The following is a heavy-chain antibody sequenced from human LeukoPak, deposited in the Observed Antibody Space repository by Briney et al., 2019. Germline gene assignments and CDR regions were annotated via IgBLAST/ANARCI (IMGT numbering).Heavy chain of an antibody. D-gene: IGHD1/OR15-1a*01. CDR1: GYTFTAHY. V-gene: IGHV1-2*06. CDR2: INPYSAAT. J-gene: IGHJ3*02. Sequence: ASVKVSCKASGYTFTAHYIHWVRQPPAQGLEWMGRINPYSAATNCPQKSKGRVTMTSDTSISTAFVEVSSLRYDDTAVYYCARAKSGGTLEDTFDIWGQGTEVIVSS. CDR3: ARAKSGGTLEDTFDI.